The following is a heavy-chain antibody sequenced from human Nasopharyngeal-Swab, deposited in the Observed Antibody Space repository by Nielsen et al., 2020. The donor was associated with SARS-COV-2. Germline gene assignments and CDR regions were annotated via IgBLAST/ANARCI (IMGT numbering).Heavy chain of an antibody. Sequence: SETLSLTCILNGVSFSRYHCGWIRQSPGKGLEWIGDITRSGNTNYNPALKSRVTMSVATSKDEFSLKLTSVTAADTAIYFCARVNNGGGIVPASYSFFMDVWGKGNSVAVSS. D-gene: IGHD2-2*01. V-gene: IGHV4-34*01. CDR2: ITRSGNT. CDR3: ARVNNGGGIVPASYSFFMDV. J-gene: IGHJ6*03. CDR1: GVSFSRYH.